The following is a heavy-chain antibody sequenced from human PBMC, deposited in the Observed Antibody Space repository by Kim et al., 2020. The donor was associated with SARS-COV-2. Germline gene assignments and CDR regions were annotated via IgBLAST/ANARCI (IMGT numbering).Heavy chain of an antibody. Sequence: SETLSLTCTVSGGSISSSSYYWGWLRQPPGKGLEWIGSIYYSGSTYYNPSLKSRVTISVDTSKNQFSLKLSSVTAADTAVYYCARGVQLRYFDWSYYYYGMDVWGQGTTVTVSS. CDR1: GGSISSSSYY. J-gene: IGHJ6*02. V-gene: IGHV4-39*01. D-gene: IGHD3-9*01. CDR3: ARGVQLRYFDWSYYYYGMDV. CDR2: IYYSGST.